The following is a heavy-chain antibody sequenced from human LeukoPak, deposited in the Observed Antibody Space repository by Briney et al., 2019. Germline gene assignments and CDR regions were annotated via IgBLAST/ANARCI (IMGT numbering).Heavy chain of an antibody. CDR3: ARSTSYCGGDCYPLDY. V-gene: IGHV1-69*04. Sequence: ASVKVSCKASGGTFSSYAISWVRQAPGQGLEWMGRIIPILGIANYAQKFQGRVTITTDESTSTAYMELSSLRSEDTAVYYCARSTSYCGGDCYPLDYWGQGTLVTVSS. D-gene: IGHD2-21*01. J-gene: IGHJ4*02. CDR2: IIPILGIA. CDR1: GGTFSSYA.